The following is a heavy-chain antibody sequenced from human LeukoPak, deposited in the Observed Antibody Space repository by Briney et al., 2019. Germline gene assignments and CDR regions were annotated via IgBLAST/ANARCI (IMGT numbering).Heavy chain of an antibody. J-gene: IGHJ1*01. CDR3: ATSRRGYSSGWYDFQH. D-gene: IGHD6-19*01. Sequence: SETLSLTCTVSGGSISSYYWSWIRQPPGKGLEWIGYIYYSGSTNYNPSLKSRVTISVDTSKNQFSLKLSSVTAADTAVYYCATSRRGYSSGWYDFQHGGQGTLVTVSS. CDR2: IYYSGST. CDR1: GGSISSYY. V-gene: IGHV4-59*01.